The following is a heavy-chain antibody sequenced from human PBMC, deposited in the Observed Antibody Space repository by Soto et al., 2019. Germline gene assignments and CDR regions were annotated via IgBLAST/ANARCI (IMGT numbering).Heavy chain of an antibody. CDR1: GYTFTSYA. CDR2: INAVNGNT. J-gene: IGHJ6*02. CDR3: ARVPAVYSSSWYFYGMDV. V-gene: IGHV1-3*01. Sequence: GASVKVSCKASGYTFTSYAMHWVRQAPGQRLEWMGWINAVNGNTKYSQKFQGRVTITRDTSASTAYMELSSLRSEDTAVYYCARVPAVYSSSWYFYGMDVWGQGTTVTVSS. D-gene: IGHD6-13*01.